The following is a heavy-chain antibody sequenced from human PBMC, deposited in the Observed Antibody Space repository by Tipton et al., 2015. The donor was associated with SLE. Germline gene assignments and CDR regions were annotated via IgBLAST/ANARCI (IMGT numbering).Heavy chain of an antibody. CDR2: IKSKTDGGTT. CDR3: TTSVGLRVLEWSRDAFDS. V-gene: IGHV3-15*01. D-gene: IGHD3-3*01. CDR1: GFTFSNAW. Sequence: SLRLSCAASGFTFSNAWMSWVRQAPGKGLEWVGRIKSKTDGGTTDYAAPVKGRFTISRDDSKNALYLQMNSLKTEDTAVYYCTTSVGLRVLEWSRDAFDSWGQGTMVTVSS. J-gene: IGHJ3*02.